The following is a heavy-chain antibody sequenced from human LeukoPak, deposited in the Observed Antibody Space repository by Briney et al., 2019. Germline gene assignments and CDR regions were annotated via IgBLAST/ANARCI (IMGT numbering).Heavy chain of an antibody. J-gene: IGHJ4*02. CDR1: GGSISSSSYY. D-gene: IGHD5-18*01. CDR3: ARHTIQLWASNFDY. Sequence: SETLSLTCTVSGGSISSSSYYWGWIRQPPGKGVDWIGCIYYSGSTYYNPSLKRRVTISVDTSKNQFSLKLSSVTAADTAVYYCARHTIQLWASNFDYWGQGTLVTVSS. V-gene: IGHV4-39*01. CDR2: IYYSGST.